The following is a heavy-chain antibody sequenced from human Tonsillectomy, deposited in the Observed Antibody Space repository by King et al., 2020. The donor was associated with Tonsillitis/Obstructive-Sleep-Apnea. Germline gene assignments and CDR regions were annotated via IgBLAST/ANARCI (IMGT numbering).Heavy chain of an antibody. Sequence: DVQLVESGGGLIQPGGSLRLSCAASGFTVSSNYMSWVRQAPGKGLEWVSIIYSTSSTYYADSVKGRFTISRDNSKNTLYLQMNSLRAEDTAVYYCARDGSGWYRGFDYWGQGTLVTVSS. V-gene: IGHV3-53*01. CDR3: ARDGSGWYRGFDY. D-gene: IGHD6-19*01. CDR2: IYSTSST. CDR1: GFTVSSNY. J-gene: IGHJ4*02.